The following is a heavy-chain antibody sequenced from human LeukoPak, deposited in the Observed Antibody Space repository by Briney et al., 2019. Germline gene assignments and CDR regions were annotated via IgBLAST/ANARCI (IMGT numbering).Heavy chain of an antibody. CDR1: GFTFSSYS. J-gene: IGHJ6*04. CDR2: ISSSSSYI. Sequence: LGGSLRLSCAAPGFTFSSYSMNWVRQAPGKGLEWVSSISSSSSYIYYADSVKGRFTISRDNAKNSLYLQMNSLRAEDTAVYYCARDREMVAATLYYYYYYGMDVWGKGTTVTVSS. D-gene: IGHD2-15*01. CDR3: ARDREMVAATLYYYYYYGMDV. V-gene: IGHV3-21*01.